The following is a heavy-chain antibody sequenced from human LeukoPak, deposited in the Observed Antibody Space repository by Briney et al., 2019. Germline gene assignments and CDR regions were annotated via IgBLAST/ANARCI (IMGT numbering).Heavy chain of an antibody. CDR2: INLDGTEE. J-gene: IGHJ4*02. V-gene: IGHV3-7*01. Sequence: PGGSLRLSCAASGFVFSTNWMTWVRQAPGKGLEWVANINLDGTEEHYVDSSLKGRFTISRDNAKNSLYLQMTSLRVEDTAVYYCASGRHDFLHWGQGTLVTVSS. D-gene: IGHD3/OR15-3a*01. CDR1: GFVFSTNW. CDR3: ASGRHDFLH.